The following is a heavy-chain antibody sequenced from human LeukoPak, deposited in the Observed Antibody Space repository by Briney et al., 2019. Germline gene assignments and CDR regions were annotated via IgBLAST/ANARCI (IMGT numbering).Heavy chain of an antibody. D-gene: IGHD3-3*01. J-gene: IGHJ4*02. Sequence: GGSLRLSCGASGLRFSSYAMSWVRQAPGKGLEWVSSISGSGGSTYYTDSVKGRFAISRDNSKSTLYLQMNSLGTDDTALYYCVKGGQNYDFWRFDYWGQGTLVTASS. V-gene: IGHV3-23*01. CDR2: ISGSGGST. CDR1: GLRFSSYA. CDR3: VKGGQNYDFWRFDY.